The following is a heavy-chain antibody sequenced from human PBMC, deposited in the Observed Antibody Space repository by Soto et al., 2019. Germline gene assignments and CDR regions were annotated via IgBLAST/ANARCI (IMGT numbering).Heavy chain of an antibody. J-gene: IGHJ4*02. CDR2: ISAYNGNT. D-gene: IGHD5-12*01. CDR3: ARALHSGYDPNPPFDY. V-gene: IGHV1-18*01. Sequence: ASVEVSCKASGYTFTSYGISWVRQAPGQGLEWMGWISAYNGNTNYAQKLQGRVTMTTDTSTSTAYMELRSLRSDDTAVYYCARALHSGYDPNPPFDYWGQVTLVTVSS. CDR1: GYTFTSYG.